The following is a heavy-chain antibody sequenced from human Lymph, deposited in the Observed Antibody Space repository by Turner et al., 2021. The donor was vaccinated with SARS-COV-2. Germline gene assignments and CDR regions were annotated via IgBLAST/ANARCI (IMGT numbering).Heavy chain of an antibody. CDR2: VNPNSGGT. Sequence: QVQLVQSGAEVKKPGASVKVSCKASGYTFTGYYMHWVRQAPGQGLEWMGWVNPNSGGTNYAQKFQGRVTMTRDTSINSAYMELSRLRSDDTAVYYCARDVETYNDLWSGYSGGYGMDVWGQGTTVTVSS. D-gene: IGHD3-3*01. J-gene: IGHJ6*02. V-gene: IGHV1-2*02. CDR1: GYTFTGYY. CDR3: ARDVETYNDLWSGYSGGYGMDV.